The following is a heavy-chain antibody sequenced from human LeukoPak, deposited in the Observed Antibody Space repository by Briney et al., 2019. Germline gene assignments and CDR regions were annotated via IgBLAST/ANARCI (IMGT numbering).Heavy chain of an antibody. V-gene: IGHV4-34*01. CDR3: ARKRWLQYYYYGMDV. J-gene: IGHJ6*02. CDR1: GESFSGYY. CDR2: INHSGST. D-gene: IGHD5-24*01. Sequence: SETLSLTCAVYGESFSGYYWSGIRQPPGKGLEWSGEINHSGSTNYNPSLKSRVTISVDTSKNQVSLKLSSVTAADTAVYYCARKRWLQYYYYGMDVWGQGTTVTVSS.